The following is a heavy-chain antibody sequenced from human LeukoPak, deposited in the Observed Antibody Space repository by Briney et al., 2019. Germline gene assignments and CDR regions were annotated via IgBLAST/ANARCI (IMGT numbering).Heavy chain of an antibody. J-gene: IGHJ4*02. CDR1: GFTFSSYG. V-gene: IGHV3-66*01. CDR3: ARVFYGSGNPGFY. D-gene: IGHD3-10*01. CDR2: IYSAGST. Sequence: GGSLRLSCAASGFTFSSYGMHWVRQAPGKGLEWVSVIYSAGSTYYADSVKGRFTISRDNSKNTLYLQMNSLRAEDTAVYYCARVFYGSGNPGFYWGQGTLVTVSS.